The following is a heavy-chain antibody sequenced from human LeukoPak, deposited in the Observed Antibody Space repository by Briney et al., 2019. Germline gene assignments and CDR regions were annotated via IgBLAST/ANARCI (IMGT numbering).Heavy chain of an antibody. D-gene: IGHD1-14*01. CDR2: ISYDGRDK. CDR3: VSRPDSEAFDP. Sequence: PGGSLRLSCAASGFIFSDQAMHWVRQAPGKGLEWVATISYDGRDKHYGDSVKGRFTISRDNFKNTVYLQMNSLRVDDTAIYYCVSRPDSEAFDPWGQGTLVTVSS. V-gene: IGHV3-30-3*01. J-gene: IGHJ5*02. CDR1: GFIFSDQA.